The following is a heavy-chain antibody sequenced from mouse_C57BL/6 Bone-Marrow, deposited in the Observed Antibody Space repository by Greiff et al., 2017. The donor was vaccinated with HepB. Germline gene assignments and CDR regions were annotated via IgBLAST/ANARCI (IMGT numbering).Heavy chain of an antibody. J-gene: IGHJ2*01. CDR2: ILPGSGST. Sequence: VQLQQSGAELMKPGASVKLSCKATGYTFTGYWIEWVKQRPGHGLEWIGEILPGSGSTNYNEKFKGKATFTADTSSNTAYMQLSSLTTEDSAIYYCATPFTTVVATPYYFDYWGQGTTLTVSS. D-gene: IGHD1-1*01. CDR1: GYTFTGYW. CDR3: ATPFTTVVATPYYFDY. V-gene: IGHV1-9*01.